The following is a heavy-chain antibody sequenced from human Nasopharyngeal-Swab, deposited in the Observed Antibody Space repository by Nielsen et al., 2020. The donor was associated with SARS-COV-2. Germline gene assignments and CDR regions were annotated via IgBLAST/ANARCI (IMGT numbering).Heavy chain of an antibody. CDR1: GFTFSSYW. CDR3: ARDSKVRVVGFDY. Sequence: GESLKISCAASGFTFSSYWMSWVRQAPGKGLEWVANIKQDGSEKYYVDSVKGRFTISRDNAKNSLNLQMNSLRAEDTAVYYCARDSKVRVVGFDYWGQGTLVTVSS. J-gene: IGHJ4*02. V-gene: IGHV3-7*01. D-gene: IGHD3-10*01. CDR2: IKQDGSEK.